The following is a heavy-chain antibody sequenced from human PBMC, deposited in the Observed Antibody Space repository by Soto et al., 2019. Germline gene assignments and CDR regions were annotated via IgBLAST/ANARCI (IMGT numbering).Heavy chain of an antibody. J-gene: IGHJ4*02. CDR2: IYGGGTT. CDR1: GFAVSSKY. CDR3: AQTTGWPGFDF. D-gene: IGHD6-19*01. V-gene: IGHV3-53*01. Sequence: EVQLVESGGGLIQPGGSLRLSCAASGFAVSSKYMTWVRQAPGKGLEWVSVIYGGGTTYYADSVKGRFTISRDTSKNTLYLQMNSLRAEDTAVYYCAQTTGWPGFDFGGQGTLVTVSS.